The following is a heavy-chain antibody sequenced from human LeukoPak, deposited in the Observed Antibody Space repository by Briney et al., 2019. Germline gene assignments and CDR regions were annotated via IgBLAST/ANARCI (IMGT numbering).Heavy chain of an antibody. CDR1: GGTFSSYA. CDR2: IIPIFGIA. D-gene: IGHD3-22*01. J-gene: IGHJ4*02. Sequence: SVKVSCKASGGTFSSYAISWVRQAPGQGLEWMGRIIPIFGIANYAQKFQGRVTITADKSTSTAYMELSSLRSEDTAVYYCARELRGSSGYYHPDYWGQGTLVTVSS. V-gene: IGHV1-69*04. CDR3: ARELRGSSGYYHPDY.